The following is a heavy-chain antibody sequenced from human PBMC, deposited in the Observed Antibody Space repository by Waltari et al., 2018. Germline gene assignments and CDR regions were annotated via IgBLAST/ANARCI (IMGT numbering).Heavy chain of an antibody. CDR2: IYYSGST. Sequence: QLQLQESGPGLVKPSETLSLTCPVSGGSISSSSYYWGWIRQPPGKGLEWIGSIYYSGSTYYNPSLKSRVTISVDTSKNQFSLKLSSVTAADTAVYYCAGIGYYDKTFDPWGQGTLVTVSS. CDR3: AGIGYYDKTFDP. D-gene: IGHD3-22*01. CDR1: GGSISSSSYY. V-gene: IGHV4-39*01. J-gene: IGHJ5*02.